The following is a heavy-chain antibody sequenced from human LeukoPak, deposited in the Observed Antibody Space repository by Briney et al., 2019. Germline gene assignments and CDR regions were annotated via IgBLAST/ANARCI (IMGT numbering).Heavy chain of an antibody. J-gene: IGHJ4*02. CDR3: ARYGTQDYYDSSGRFDY. CDR2: IYSTTAS. CDR1: GGSVSSMSHF. V-gene: IGHV4-39*07. Sequence: SETLSLTCTVSGGSVSSMSHFWGWIRQPPGKGLEWIGSIYSTTASYYNPSLKSRVTISVDTSKNQFSLKLSSVTAADTAVYYCARYGTQDYYDSSGRFDYWGQGTLVTVSS. D-gene: IGHD3-22*01.